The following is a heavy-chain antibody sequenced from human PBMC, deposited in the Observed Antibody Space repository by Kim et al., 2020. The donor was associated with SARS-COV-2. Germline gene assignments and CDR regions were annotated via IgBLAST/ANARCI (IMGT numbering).Heavy chain of an antibody. D-gene: IGHD4-17*01. Sequence: GGSLRLSCAASGFTFSSHAMSWVRQAPGKGLEWVSVIYSGGSSTYYADSVKGRLTISRDNSKNTLYLQMNSLRAEDTAVYYCAKTDYGVGWGAFDIWGQGTMVTVSS. CDR2: IYSGGSST. V-gene: IGHV3-23*03. J-gene: IGHJ3*02. CDR1: GFTFSSHA. CDR3: AKTDYGVGWGAFDI.